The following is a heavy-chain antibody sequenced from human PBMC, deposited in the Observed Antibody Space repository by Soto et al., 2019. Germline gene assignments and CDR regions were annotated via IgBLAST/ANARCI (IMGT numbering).Heavy chain of an antibody. J-gene: IGHJ4*02. CDR2: IYHTGAT. V-gene: IGHV4-59*01. Sequence: SETLSLTCTLSGDSISAYYLTWIRQPPGKGLEWIGFIYHTGATDYNPSLKSRVTISIDTSQSQLSLRVSSVTPADTAVYYCAREWSAYDFWGQGILVTVSS. D-gene: IGHD3-3*01. CDR3: AREWSAYDF. CDR1: GDSISAYY.